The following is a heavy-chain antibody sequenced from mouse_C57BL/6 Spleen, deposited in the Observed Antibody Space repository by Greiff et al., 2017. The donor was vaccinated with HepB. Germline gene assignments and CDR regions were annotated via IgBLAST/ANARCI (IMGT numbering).Heavy chain of an antibody. CDR2: INPSNGGT. CDR1: GYTFTSYW. V-gene: IGHV1-53*01. D-gene: IGHD2-3*01. J-gene: IGHJ2*01. CDR3: ARLGGYYPYFDY. Sequence: QQSGTELVKPGASVKLSCKASGYTFTSYWMHWVKQRPGQGLEWIGNINPSNGGTNYNEKFKSKATLTVDKSSSTAYMQLSSLTSEDSAVYYCARLGGYYPYFDYWGQGTTLTVSS.